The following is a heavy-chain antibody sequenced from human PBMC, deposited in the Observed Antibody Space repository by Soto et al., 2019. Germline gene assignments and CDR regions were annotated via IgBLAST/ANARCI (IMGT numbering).Heavy chain of an antibody. CDR1: GYTFTGYY. D-gene: IGHD3-10*02. CDR2: INPNSGGT. V-gene: IGHV1-2*02. Sequence: ASVKVSCKASGYTFTGYYMHWVRQAPGQGLEWMGWINPNSGGTNYAQKFQGRVTMTRDTSISTAYMELSRPRYEDTDVYYCASDVRLEYLDYWGQRTLVTVSA. CDR3: ASDVRLEYLDY. J-gene: IGHJ4*02.